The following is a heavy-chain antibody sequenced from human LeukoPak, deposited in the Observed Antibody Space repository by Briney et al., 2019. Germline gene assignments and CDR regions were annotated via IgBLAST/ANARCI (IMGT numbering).Heavy chain of an antibody. J-gene: IGHJ6*03. V-gene: IGHV3-21*01. D-gene: IGHD6-13*01. CDR1: GGTLRSWS. CDR2: ISSSSSYI. Sequence: GGSLRLSCAASGGTLRSWSMKWVREAAGKGLEWVSSISSSSSYIYYADSVKGRFTISRDNAKNSLYLQMNSLRAEDTAVYYCARRGGESSWYRDYYYYMDVWGKGTTVTVSS. CDR3: ARRGGESSWYRDYYYYMDV.